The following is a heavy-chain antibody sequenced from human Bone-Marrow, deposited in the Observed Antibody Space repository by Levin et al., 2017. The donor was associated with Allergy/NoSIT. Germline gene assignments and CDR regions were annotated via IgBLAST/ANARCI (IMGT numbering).Heavy chain of an antibody. D-gene: IGHD3-22*01. J-gene: IGHJ4*02. CDR1: GFTFSSYS. CDR2: ISSSSSYI. Sequence: GESLKISCAASGFTFSSYSMNWVRQAPGKGLEWVSSISSSSSYIYYADSVKGRFTISRDNAKNSLYLQMNSLRAEDTAVYYCARDLRHYYDSSAYFDYWGQGTLVTVSS. V-gene: IGHV3-21*01. CDR3: ARDLRHYYDSSAYFDY.